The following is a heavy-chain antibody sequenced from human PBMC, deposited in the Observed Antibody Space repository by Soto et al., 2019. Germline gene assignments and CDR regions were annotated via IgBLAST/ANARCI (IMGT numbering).Heavy chain of an antibody. J-gene: IGHJ4*02. CDR3: AREQAVAGISFDY. Sequence: QVHLVQSGAEVKKPGASVKVSCKASGYTFISYAVHWVRQAPGLRLEWMGWISAGNGNTKYSQKFQGRFTITRDTSASTAYMELSSLRSEDTAVYYCAREQAVAGISFDYWGQGTLVTVSS. D-gene: IGHD6-19*01. CDR2: ISAGNGNT. CDR1: GYTFISYA. V-gene: IGHV1-3*01.